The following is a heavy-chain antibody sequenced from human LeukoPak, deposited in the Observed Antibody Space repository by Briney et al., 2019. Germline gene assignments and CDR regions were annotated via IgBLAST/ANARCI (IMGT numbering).Heavy chain of an antibody. D-gene: IGHD3-16*01. Sequence: GESLKISCKGSGYSFSSHWIGGVRQMPGKGLQWMGVIYPGTSDTIYSPSLQGQGTISADKSITTAYLQWNSLTASDTAIFYYARQGGGKDSFDIWGQGTMVTVSS. CDR1: GYSFSSHW. CDR2: IYPGTSDT. CDR3: ARQGGGKDSFDI. J-gene: IGHJ3*02. V-gene: IGHV5-51*01.